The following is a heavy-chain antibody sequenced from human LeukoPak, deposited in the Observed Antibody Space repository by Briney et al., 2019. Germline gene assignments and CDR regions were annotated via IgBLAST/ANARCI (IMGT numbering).Heavy chain of an antibody. V-gene: IGHV3-7*01. J-gene: IGHJ4*02. CDR1: RFTFRTYW. CDR3: ATLPYYYFDY. D-gene: IGHD1-26*01. Sequence: GGSLRLSCAASRFTFRTYWMGWVRQAPGKGLEWVANIKQDGSEKFYVDSMKGRFTISRDNAKNSLYLQMNSLRAEDTAVYYCATLPYYYFDYWGQGALVTASS. CDR2: IKQDGSEK.